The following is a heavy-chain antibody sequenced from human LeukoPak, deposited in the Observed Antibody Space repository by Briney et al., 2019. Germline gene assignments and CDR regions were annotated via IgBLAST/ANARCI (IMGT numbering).Heavy chain of an antibody. D-gene: IGHD3-16*02. CDR2: AYYSGST. CDR1: DGSISNYY. J-gene: IGHJ4*02. Sequence: PSETLSLTCSVFDGSISNYYWSWIRQPPGKGLEWIGYAYYSGSTTYNPSLESRVTISVDTSKNQFSLKLTAVTAADTAVYYCARGGSYRYEYYFDYWAREPWSPSPQ. CDR3: ARGGSYRYEYYFDY. V-gene: IGHV4-59*08.